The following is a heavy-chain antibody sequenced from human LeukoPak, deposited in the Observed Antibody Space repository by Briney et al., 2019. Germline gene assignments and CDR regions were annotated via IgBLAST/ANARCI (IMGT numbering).Heavy chain of an antibody. CDR2: IYNDGST. V-gene: IGHV3-66*01. CDR3: ARDSAFSAYAY. J-gene: IGHJ4*02. D-gene: IGHD6-25*01. CDR1: GFSVSSDY. Sequence: QPGGSLRLSCLGSGFSVSSDYMSWVRQAPGGGPEWVAIIYNDGSTYYAKSVEGRFSIYRDSSKNTVYLQMRSLRGDDTAMYYCARDSAFSAYAYWGQGTQVTVSS.